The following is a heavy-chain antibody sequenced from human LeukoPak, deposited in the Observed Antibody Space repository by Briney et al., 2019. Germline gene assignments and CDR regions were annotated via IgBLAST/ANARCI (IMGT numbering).Heavy chain of an antibody. CDR1: GYTFTSYG. Sequence: ASVKVSCKASGYTFTSYGISWVRQAPGQGLEWMGWISAYNGNTNYAQKLQGRVTMTTDTSTSTAYMELRSLRSDDTAAYYCARDPGIYSSSWTSFDYWGQGTLVTVSS. J-gene: IGHJ4*02. CDR2: ISAYNGNT. D-gene: IGHD6-13*01. V-gene: IGHV1-18*04. CDR3: ARDPGIYSSSWTSFDY.